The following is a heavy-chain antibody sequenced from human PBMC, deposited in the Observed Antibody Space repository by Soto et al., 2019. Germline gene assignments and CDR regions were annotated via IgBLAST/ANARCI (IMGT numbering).Heavy chain of an antibody. D-gene: IGHD1-26*01. CDR3: GRGRSGQIVVFY. V-gene: IGHV1-2*02. CDR2: IGPESGAT. CDR1: GYTFTGHY. J-gene: IGHJ4*02. Sequence: AASVKVSCKASGYTFTGHYIHWVRQAPEQGPEWMGEIGPESGATRYGQKFQGKVTMTRDISITTVYMELNNLSPDDTAVYYCGRGRSGQIVVFYWGQGTPVTVSS.